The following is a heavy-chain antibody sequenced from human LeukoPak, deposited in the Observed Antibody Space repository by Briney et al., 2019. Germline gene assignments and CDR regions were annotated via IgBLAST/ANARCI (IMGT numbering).Heavy chain of an antibody. J-gene: IGHJ4*02. V-gene: IGHV3-30-3*01. Sequence: GGSLRLSCAASGFTFSSYAMHWVRQAPGKGLEWVAVISCDGSNKYYADSVKGRFTISRDNAKNSLYLQMNSLRAEDTAVYYCARVEGIGSSWSPFFDYWGQGTLVTVSS. CDR3: ARVEGIGSSWSPFFDY. CDR2: ISCDGSNK. CDR1: GFTFSSYA. D-gene: IGHD6-13*01.